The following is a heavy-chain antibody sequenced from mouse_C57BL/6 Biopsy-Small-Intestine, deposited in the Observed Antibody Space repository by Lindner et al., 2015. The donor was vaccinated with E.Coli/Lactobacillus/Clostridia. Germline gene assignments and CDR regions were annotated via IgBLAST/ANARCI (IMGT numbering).Heavy chain of an antibody. V-gene: IGHV1-72*04. D-gene: IGHD1-3*01. CDR3: ARLDLYNSGSYLDY. CDR1: GYTFTAYW. Sequence: SVKVSCKASGYTFTAYWLHWVRQAPGQGLEWMGWMSPHSGGTKYAQKFQGRVTMTRDTSTNTAYLELSNLTSDDTAVYYCARLDLYNSGSYLDYWGQGTLVTVSS. CDR2: MSPHSGGT. J-gene: IGHJ4*01.